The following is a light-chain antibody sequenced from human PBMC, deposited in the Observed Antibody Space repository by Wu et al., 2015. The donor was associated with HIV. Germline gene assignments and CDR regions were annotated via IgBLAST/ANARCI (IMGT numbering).Light chain of an antibody. CDR2: GAS. CDR1: QSVSSN. Sequence: EIVMTQSPATLSVSPGERATLSCRASQSVSSNLAWYQQKPGQAPRLLIYGASTRATGIPARFSGSGSGTEFTLTISSMQSEDFAVYYCQQYNNPQTFGQGTKVEIK. V-gene: IGKV3-15*01. CDR3: QQYNNPQT. J-gene: IGKJ1*01.